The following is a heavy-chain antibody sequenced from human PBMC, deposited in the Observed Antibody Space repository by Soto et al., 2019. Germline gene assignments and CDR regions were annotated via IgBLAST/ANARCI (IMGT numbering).Heavy chain of an antibody. Sequence: QVQLVESGGGVVQPGRSLRLSCAASGFTFSSYGMHWVRQAPGKGLEWVAVISYDGSNKYYADSVKGRFTISRDNSKNPLYLQMNSLRAEDTAVYYCAKDGGILRHAFDIWGQGTMVTVSS. D-gene: IGHD2-15*01. J-gene: IGHJ3*02. CDR2: ISYDGSNK. V-gene: IGHV3-30*18. CDR3: AKDGGILRHAFDI. CDR1: GFTFSSYG.